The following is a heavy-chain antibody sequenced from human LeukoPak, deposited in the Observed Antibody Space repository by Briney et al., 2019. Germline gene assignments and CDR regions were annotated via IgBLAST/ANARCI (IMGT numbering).Heavy chain of an antibody. J-gene: IGHJ5*02. CDR3: ARGPYYYGSGSNNWFDP. V-gene: IGHV4-30-2*01. CDR1: GGSISSGGYP. CDR2: IYHSGST. D-gene: IGHD3-10*01. Sequence: SETLSLTCAVSGGSISSGGYPWSWIRQPPGKGLEWIGYIYHSGSTYYNPSLKSRVTISVDRSKNQFSLKLSSVTAADTAVYYCARGPYYYGSGSNNWFDPWGQGTLVTVSS.